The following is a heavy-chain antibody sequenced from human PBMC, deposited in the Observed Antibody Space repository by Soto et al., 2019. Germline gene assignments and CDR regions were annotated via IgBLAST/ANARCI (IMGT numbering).Heavy chain of an antibody. J-gene: IGHJ4*02. CDR1: GCTFRNYP. Sequence: QVQLVQSGTEVKKPGSSVKVSCKASGCTFRNYPINWVRQAPGQGLEWMGSIFPLTDIPDYAQNFQAILTISADKSTITAYMELSSLTSDDTALYFCARGPLVVLNYFESWGQGTLVTVSS. CDR3: ARGPLVVLNYFES. CDR2: IFPLTDIP. V-gene: IGHV1-69*02.